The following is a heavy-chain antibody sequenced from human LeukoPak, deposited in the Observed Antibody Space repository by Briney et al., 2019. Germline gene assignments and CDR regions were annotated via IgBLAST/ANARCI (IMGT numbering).Heavy chain of an antibody. CDR1: GYSFTGYY. CDR3: ARDPSGGDRYSGSYQLH. D-gene: IGHD1-26*01. V-gene: IGHV1-2*02. J-gene: IGHJ4*02. Sequence: GASVKLSCQASGYSFTGYYMHWVRQAPGQGLQLMGWIDPHSGGTKFAQRFQGRVTLTRDTSIAKAYMELNRLSIDDTAIYYCARDPSGGDRYSGSYQLHWGQGTQVTVSS. CDR2: IDPHSGGT.